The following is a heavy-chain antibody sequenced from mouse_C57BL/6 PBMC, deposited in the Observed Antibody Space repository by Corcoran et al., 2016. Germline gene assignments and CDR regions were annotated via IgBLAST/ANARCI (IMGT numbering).Heavy chain of an antibody. V-gene: IGHV1-26*01. D-gene: IGHD1-1*02. Sequence: EVQLQHSGPELVKPWASVKISCKASGYTFTDSYMNWVKQSHGKSLKWIGAINPHNGGTSYNQKCKGKATLTVDKSSSTAYMELRSLTSEDSAVYYCERAVLLCYAMDYGGQGTSVIVSS. CDR1: GYTFTDSY. CDR2: INPHNGGT. CDR3: ERAVLLCYAMDY. J-gene: IGHJ4*01.